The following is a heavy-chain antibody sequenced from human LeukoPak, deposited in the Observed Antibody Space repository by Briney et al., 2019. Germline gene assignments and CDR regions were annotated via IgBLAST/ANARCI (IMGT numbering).Heavy chain of an antibody. Sequence: GGSLRLSCAASGFTFSSYAMSWVRQAPGKGLAWVSGISGSGGSTHYADSVKGRFTISRDNSKNTLYLQMNSLRVEDTAVYYCATVAYCGGDCYSTYFDYWGQGTLVTVSS. CDR3: ATVAYCGGDCYSTYFDY. CDR1: GFTFSSYA. J-gene: IGHJ4*02. CDR2: ISGSGGST. V-gene: IGHV3-23*01. D-gene: IGHD2-21*01.